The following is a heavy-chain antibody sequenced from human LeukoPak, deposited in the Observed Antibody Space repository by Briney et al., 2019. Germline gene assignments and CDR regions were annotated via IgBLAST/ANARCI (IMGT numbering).Heavy chain of an antibody. D-gene: IGHD2-2*01. CDR1: GGSFSGYY. Sequence: SETLSLTCAVYGGSFSGYYWSWIRQPPGKGLERIGEINHSGSTNYNPSLKSRVTISVDTSKNQFSLKLSSVTAADTAVYYCARVKGYCSSTSCYRYYYYYGMDVWGQGTTVTVSS. CDR3: ARVKGYCSSTSCYRYYYYYGMDV. V-gene: IGHV4-34*01. CDR2: INHSGST. J-gene: IGHJ6*02.